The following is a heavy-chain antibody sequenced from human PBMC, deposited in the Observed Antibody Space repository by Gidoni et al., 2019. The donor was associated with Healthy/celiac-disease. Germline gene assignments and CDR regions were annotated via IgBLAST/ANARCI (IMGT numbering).Heavy chain of an antibody. Sequence: EVQLVQSGAEVKKPGESLKISCNGAGYSFTSYWIGWVRQMPGKGLEWMGIIYPGDSDTRYSPSFQGQVTISADKSISTAYLQWSSLKASDTAMYYCARHLTIDYYDSSGTNWFDPWGQGTLVTVSS. D-gene: IGHD3-22*01. V-gene: IGHV5-51*01. CDR1: GYSFTSYW. CDR2: IYPGDSDT. CDR3: ARHLTIDYYDSSGTNWFDP. J-gene: IGHJ5*02.